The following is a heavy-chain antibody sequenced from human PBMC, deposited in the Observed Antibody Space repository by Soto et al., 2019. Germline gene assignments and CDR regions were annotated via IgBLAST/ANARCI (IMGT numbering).Heavy chain of an antibody. D-gene: IGHD3-22*01. J-gene: IGHJ4*02. Sequence: EVHLLESGGGLVQPGGSQRLSCAASEFSFSSYAMSWVRQVPLKGMEWVAVTSGSGGYTYYADSVKGRFTISRDNSKNTLYLQMNRLRVEDTDLYYCAKGSDYYKSSGFDYWGQGTLVTVSS. CDR2: TSGSGGYT. V-gene: IGHV3-23*01. CDR1: EFSFSSYA. CDR3: AKGSDYYKSSGFDY.